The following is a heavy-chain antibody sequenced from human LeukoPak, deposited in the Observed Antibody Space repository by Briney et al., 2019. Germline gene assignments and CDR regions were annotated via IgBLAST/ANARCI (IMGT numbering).Heavy chain of an antibody. J-gene: IGHJ5*02. CDR1: GFTFSSYG. D-gene: IGHD5-18*01. Sequence: GRSLRLSCAASGFTFSSYGMHWVRQAPGKGLEWVAVIWYDGSNKYYADSVKGRFTISRDNSKNTLYLQMNSLRAEDTAVYYCARGRIGAMAPGWFDPWGQGTLVTVSS. CDR2: IWYDGSNK. CDR3: ARGRIGAMAPGWFDP. V-gene: IGHV3-33*01.